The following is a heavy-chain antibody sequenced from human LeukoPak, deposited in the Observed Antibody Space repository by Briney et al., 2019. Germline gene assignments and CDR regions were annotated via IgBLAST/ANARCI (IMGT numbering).Heavy chain of an antibody. V-gene: IGHV5-51*04. D-gene: IGHD3-3*01. CDR1: GYSFTSYS. CDR3: ARRDLVGFWSGYYDS. Sequence: SLKTSCKVSGYSFTSYSIGGVPQMPAKGLEWMGIIYPGDSDTRYSPPSQGEVTISADKPISTAYMQCSSLKAAHRAMCYCARRDLVGFWSGYYDSWGQGSLVTVS. J-gene: IGHJ4*02. CDR2: IYPGDSDT.